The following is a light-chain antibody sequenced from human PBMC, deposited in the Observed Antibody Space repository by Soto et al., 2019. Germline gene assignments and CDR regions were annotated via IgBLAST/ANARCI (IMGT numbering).Light chain of an antibody. Sequence: EIVLTQSPATLSLSPGERATLSCRASQSVSSYLAWYQQKPGQAPRLLIYDASNRATGIPARFSGSGSGTDFTLTISSLEPEDFAVYYCQQRSNWRGVTFGPGTKVDI. CDR3: QQRSNWRGVT. J-gene: IGKJ3*01. CDR2: DAS. CDR1: QSVSSY. V-gene: IGKV3-11*01.